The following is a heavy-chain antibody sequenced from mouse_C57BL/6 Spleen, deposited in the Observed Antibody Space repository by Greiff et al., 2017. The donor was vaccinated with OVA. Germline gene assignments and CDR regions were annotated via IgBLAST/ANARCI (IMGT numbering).Heavy chain of an antibody. J-gene: IGHJ3*01. CDR1: GYTFTSYW. V-gene: IGHV1-53*01. Sequence: QVQLQQPGTELVKPGASVKLSCKASGYTFTSYWMHWVKQRPGQGLEWIGNINPSNGGTNYNEKFKSKATLTVDTSSSTAYMQLSSLTAEDSAVYYCARYGRYGTAFAYWGQGTLVTVSA. D-gene: IGHD2-1*01. CDR3: ARYGRYGTAFAY. CDR2: INPSNGGT.